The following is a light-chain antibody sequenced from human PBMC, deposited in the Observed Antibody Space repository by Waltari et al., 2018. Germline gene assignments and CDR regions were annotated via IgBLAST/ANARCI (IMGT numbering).Light chain of an antibody. J-gene: IGLJ2*01. CDR1: SCNAGGYKY. CDR2: DVS. V-gene: IGLV2-11*01. CDR3: CSYAGSYLVV. Sequence: QSALTQTRSVSGSPGPSVTISFTGTSCNAGGYKYVTWYQPHTVKAPKLMIYDVSKRPSVVPDRFSGSKSGYTASLTISGLQAEDEADYYCCSYAGSYLVVFGGGTKLTVL.